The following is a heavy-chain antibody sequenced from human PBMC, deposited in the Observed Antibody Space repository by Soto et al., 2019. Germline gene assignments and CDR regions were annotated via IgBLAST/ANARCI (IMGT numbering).Heavy chain of an antibody. D-gene: IGHD3-10*01. CDR3: AKNNMGYYLDY. CDR1: GFTFSNYA. V-gene: IGHV3-23*01. J-gene: IGHJ4*02. CDR2: ISGSGGTT. Sequence: EVQVLESGGALVQPGGSLRLSCAASGFTFSNYAMSWVRQAPGKGLEWVSSISGSGGTTYYADSVKGRLTLSRDNSKNTLYLQMNSLRVEATAVYYCAKNNMGYYLDYWGQGTLVTVSS.